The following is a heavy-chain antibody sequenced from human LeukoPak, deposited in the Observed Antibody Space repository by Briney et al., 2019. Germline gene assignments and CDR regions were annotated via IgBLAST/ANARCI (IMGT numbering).Heavy chain of an antibody. CDR3: TKVLWGLTLLSSDY. D-gene: IGHD3-16*01. CDR1: GFPFDNYA. Sequence: GGSLRLSCAASGFPFDNYAMTWVRQAPGKGLEGISTISGSGGSTHYAESVKGQFTIFRDNSKNMVFLQVNSLRAEDTALYYCTKVLWGLTLLSSDYWGQGTLVTVSS. V-gene: IGHV3-23*01. J-gene: IGHJ4*02. CDR2: ISGSGGST.